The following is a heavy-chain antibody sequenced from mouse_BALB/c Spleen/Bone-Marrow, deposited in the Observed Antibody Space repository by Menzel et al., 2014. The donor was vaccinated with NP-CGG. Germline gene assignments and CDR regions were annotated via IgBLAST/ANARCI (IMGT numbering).Heavy chain of an antibody. D-gene: IGHD1-2*01. Sequence: DVKLQESGGGLVQPGGSLKLSCAASGFDFSRYWMSWVRQAPGKGLEWIGEINPDSSTINYTPSLKDKFIISRDNAKNTLYLQKSKVRPEDTALYYCTRLHYYGYSAYWGQGTLVTVST. CDR2: INPDSSTI. CDR3: TRLHYYGYSAY. V-gene: IGHV4-1*02. CDR1: GFDFSRYW. J-gene: IGHJ3*01.